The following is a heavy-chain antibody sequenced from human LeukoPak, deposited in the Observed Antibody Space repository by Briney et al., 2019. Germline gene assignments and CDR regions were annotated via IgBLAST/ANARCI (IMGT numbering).Heavy chain of an antibody. CDR1: GGSISSYY. Sequence: PSETLSLTCTVSGGSISSYYWSWIRQPPGKGLEWIGYIYYSGSTNYNPSLKSRVTISVDTSKNQFSLKLSSVTAADTAVYYCAREGMATTDNWFDPWGQGTLVTVSS. J-gene: IGHJ5*02. CDR3: AREGMATTDNWFDP. D-gene: IGHD5-24*01. V-gene: IGHV4-59*12. CDR2: IYYSGST.